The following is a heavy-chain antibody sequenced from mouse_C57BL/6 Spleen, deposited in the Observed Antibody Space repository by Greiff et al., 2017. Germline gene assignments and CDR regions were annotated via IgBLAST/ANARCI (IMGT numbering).Heavy chain of an antibody. CDR1: GFTFSDYY. V-gene: IGHV5-16*01. CDR2: INYDGSST. CDR3: ARGRSYYFDY. Sequence: EVKVVESEGGLVQPGSSMKLSCTASGFTFSDYYMAWVRQVPEKGLEWVANINYDGSSTYYLDSLKSRFIISRDNAKNILYLQMSSLKSEDTATYYCARGRSYYFDYWGQGTTLTVSS. J-gene: IGHJ2*01.